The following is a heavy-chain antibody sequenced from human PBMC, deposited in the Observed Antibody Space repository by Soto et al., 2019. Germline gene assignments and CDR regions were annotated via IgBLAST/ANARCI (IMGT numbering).Heavy chain of an antibody. D-gene: IGHD3-22*01. CDR2: IYSGGST. V-gene: IGHV3-53*01. CDR1: GFTVSSNY. J-gene: IGHJ4*02. Sequence: GAVRLSCAASGFTVSSNYMSWVRQAPGKGLEWVSVIYSGGSTYYADSVKGRFTISRDNSKNTLYLQMNSLRAEDTAVYYCARNYYDSSGGFDYWGQGTLVTVSS. CDR3: ARNYYDSSGGFDY.